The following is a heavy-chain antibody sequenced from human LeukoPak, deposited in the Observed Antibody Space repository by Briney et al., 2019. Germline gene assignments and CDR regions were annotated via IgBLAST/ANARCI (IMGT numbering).Heavy chain of an antibody. CDR2: IYPYDSDT. Sequence: GESLKISCKGSGFTFCSFYIGWVRQMPGKGLEWIGIIYPYDSDTRYGPSFQGQVTISVDMSISTAYLQWNSLKASDTAIYYCARRRGGSGAYYVDYWGQGTLVTVSS. CDR1: GFTFCSFY. V-gene: IGHV5-51*01. CDR3: ARRRGGSGAYYVDY. J-gene: IGHJ4*02. D-gene: IGHD3-10*01.